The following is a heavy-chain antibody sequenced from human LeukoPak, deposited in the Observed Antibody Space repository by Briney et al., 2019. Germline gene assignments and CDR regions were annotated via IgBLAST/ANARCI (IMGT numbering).Heavy chain of an antibody. CDR3: ARGLGSTIFKGMNWFDP. V-gene: IGHV1-8*01. J-gene: IGHJ5*02. D-gene: IGHD3-3*01. CDR1: GYTFTSYD. CDR2: MNPNSGNT. Sequence: ASVKVSCKASGYTFTSYDINWVRQATGQGLEWMGWMNPNSGNTGYAQKFQGRVTMTRNTSISTAYMELSSLRSEDTAVYYCARGLGSTIFKGMNWFDPWGQGTLVTVSS.